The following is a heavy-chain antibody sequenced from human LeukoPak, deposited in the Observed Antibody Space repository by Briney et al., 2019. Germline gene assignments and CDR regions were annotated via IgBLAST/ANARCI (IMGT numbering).Heavy chain of an antibody. Sequence: GGSLRLSCVVSGFSVRNNYVSWVRQAPGKGLEWVSSISSSSSYIYYADSVKGRFTISRDNAKNTLYLQMNSLRAEDTAVYYCARDSSGWVFDYWGQGTLVTVSS. J-gene: IGHJ4*02. CDR3: ARDSSGWVFDY. CDR1: GFSVRNNY. CDR2: ISSSSSYI. V-gene: IGHV3-21*01. D-gene: IGHD6-19*01.